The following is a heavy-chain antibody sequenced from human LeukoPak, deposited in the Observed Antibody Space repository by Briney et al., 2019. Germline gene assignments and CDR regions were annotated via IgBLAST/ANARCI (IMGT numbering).Heavy chain of an antibody. V-gene: IGHV4-4*02. D-gene: IGHD1-14*01. CDR2: IHRSGSP. Sequence: PSEALSLTCTVSLDSTTSNFWSWVRQPPGKGLEWIGEIHRSGSPNYNPSLQSRVTISIDRSRNQIALELSSVTAADTAVYYCAREILGGFNPGAYWGQGTLVTVSS. J-gene: IGHJ4*02. CDR3: AREILGGFNPGAY. CDR1: LDSTTSNF.